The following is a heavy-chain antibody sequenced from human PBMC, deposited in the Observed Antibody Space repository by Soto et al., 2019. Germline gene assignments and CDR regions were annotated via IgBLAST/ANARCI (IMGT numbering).Heavy chain of an antibody. CDR3: ARDLSYYVSSGYNWFDP. V-gene: IGHV1-2*02. CDR2: INPNSGGT. J-gene: IGHJ5*02. Sequence: ASVKVSCKASGYTFTGYYMHWVRQAPGQGLEWMGWINPNSGGTNYAQKFQGRVTMTRDTSISTAYMELSRLRSDDTAVYYCARDLSYYVSSGYNWFDPWGQGTLVTVSS. D-gene: IGHD3-22*01. CDR1: GYTFTGYY.